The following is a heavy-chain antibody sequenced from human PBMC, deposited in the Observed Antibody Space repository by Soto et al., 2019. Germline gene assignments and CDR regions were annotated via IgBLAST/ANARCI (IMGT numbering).Heavy chain of an antibody. CDR2: ISAYNGNT. V-gene: IGHV1-18*01. D-gene: IGHD3-22*01. CDR1: GYTFTSYG. CDR3: ARVLWRYDSSGYYYGLGYYGIDV. J-gene: IGHJ6*02. Sequence: GASVKVSCKASGYTFTSYGISWVRQAPGQGLEWMGWISAYNGNTNYAQKLQGRVTMTTDTSTSTAYMELRSLRSDDTAVYYCARVLWRYDSSGYYYGLGYYGIDVWGQGTTVTVSS.